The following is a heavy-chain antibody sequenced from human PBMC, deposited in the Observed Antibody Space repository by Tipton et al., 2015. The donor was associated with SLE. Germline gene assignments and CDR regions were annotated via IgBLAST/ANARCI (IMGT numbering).Heavy chain of an antibody. Sequence: TLSLTCTVSGGSMSGYYWSWVRQPPGKGLEWVGYSYYSGGTSYNPSLRSRVTISVDTSRNQFSLKVTSVTAADSTMYFCARYGLSNWHLDHWGRGTLVTVSS. CDR2: SYYSGGT. CDR3: ARYGLSNWHLDH. D-gene: IGHD2-8*01. J-gene: IGHJ2*01. V-gene: IGHV4-59*13. CDR1: GGSMSGYY.